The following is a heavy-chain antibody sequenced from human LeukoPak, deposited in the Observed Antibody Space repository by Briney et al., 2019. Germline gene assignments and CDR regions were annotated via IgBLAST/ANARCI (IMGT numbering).Heavy chain of an antibody. CDR1: GFTFSSYG. J-gene: IGHJ6*03. CDR2: ISYDGSNK. Sequence: PGGSLRLSCAASGFTFSSYGMHWVRQAPGKGLEWVAVISYDGSNKYYADSVKGRFTISRDNSKNTLYLQMNSLRAEDTAVYYCARVGYSSSWYAYYYYYMDVWGKGTTVTVSS. D-gene: IGHD6-13*01. V-gene: IGHV3-30*03. CDR3: ARVGYSSSWYAYYYYYMDV.